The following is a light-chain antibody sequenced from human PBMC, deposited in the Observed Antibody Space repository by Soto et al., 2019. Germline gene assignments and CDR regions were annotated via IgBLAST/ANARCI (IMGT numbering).Light chain of an antibody. CDR1: QSVLYSSNNKNY. Sequence: DIVMTQSPDSLAVSLSERATINCKSSQSVLYSSNNKNYLAWYQQKPGQPPKLLIYWASTRESGVPDRFSGSGSGTDFTLPISSLQAEDVAVYYCQQYYSTPPTFGPGTKVDIK. CDR3: QQYYSTPPT. CDR2: WAS. V-gene: IGKV4-1*01. J-gene: IGKJ3*01.